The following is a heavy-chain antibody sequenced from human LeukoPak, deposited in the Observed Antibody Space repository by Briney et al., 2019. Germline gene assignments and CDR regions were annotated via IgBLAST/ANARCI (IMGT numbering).Heavy chain of an antibody. Sequence: SETLSLTCAVYGGSFSGYYWSWIRQPPGKGLEWIGEINNSGSTNYNPSLKSRVTISVDTSKNQFSLKLSSVTAADTAVYYCARENYYGSGSYYPYYYYGMDVWGQGTTVTVSS. CDR2: INNSGST. J-gene: IGHJ6*02. D-gene: IGHD3-10*01. CDR3: ARENYYGSGSYYPYYYYGMDV. V-gene: IGHV4-34*01. CDR1: GGSFSGYY.